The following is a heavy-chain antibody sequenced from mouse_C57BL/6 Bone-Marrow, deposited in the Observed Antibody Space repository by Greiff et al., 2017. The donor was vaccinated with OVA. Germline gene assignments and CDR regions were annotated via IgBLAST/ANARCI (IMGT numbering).Heavy chain of an antibody. V-gene: IGHV14-4*01. CDR1: GFNIKDDY. CDR3: TPYYYGSSHPFAY. Sequence: VHVKQSGAELVRPGASVKLSCTASGFNIKDDYMHWVKQRPEQGLEWIGWIDPENGDTEYASKFQGKATITADTSSNTAYLQLSSLTSEDTAVYYCTPYYYGSSHPFAYWGQGTLVTVSA. J-gene: IGHJ3*01. CDR2: IDPENGDT. D-gene: IGHD1-1*01.